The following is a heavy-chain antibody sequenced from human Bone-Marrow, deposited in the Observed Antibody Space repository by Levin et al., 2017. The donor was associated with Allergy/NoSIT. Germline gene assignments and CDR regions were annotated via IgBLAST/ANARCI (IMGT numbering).Heavy chain of an antibody. J-gene: IGHJ5*02. V-gene: IGHV1-8*01. CDR1: GYTFTNYE. Sequence: ASVKVSCKTSGYTFTNYEINWVRQAAGRGLEWMGWLDPISRNTAYAQKFQGRLSLTRDISINTTYMDLSSLTSEDTAVYFCARGIFKGVGGTFPFDPWGQGTLVTVSS. CDR2: LDPISRNT. D-gene: IGHD2-15*01. CDR3: ARGIFKGVGGTFPFDP.